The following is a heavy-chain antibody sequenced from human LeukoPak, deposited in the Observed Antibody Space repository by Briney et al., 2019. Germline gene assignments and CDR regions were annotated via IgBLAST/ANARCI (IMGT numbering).Heavy chain of an antibody. V-gene: IGHV4-39*01. J-gene: IGHJ4*02. CDR3: ARQRMMTYYYDSSGYYYAFDY. D-gene: IGHD3-22*01. Sequence: SETLSLTCTVSGGSISSSSYYWGWIRQPPGKGLERIGSIYYSGSTYYNPSLKSRVTISVDTSKNQFSLKLSSVTAADTAVYYCARQRMMTYYYDSSGYYYAFDYWGQGTLVTVSS. CDR2: IYYSGST. CDR1: GGSISSSSYY.